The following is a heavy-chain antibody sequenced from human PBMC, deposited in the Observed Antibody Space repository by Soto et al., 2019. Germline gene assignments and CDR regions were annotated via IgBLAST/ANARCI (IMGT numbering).Heavy chain of an antibody. J-gene: IGHJ4*02. CDR1: GYTFTSFD. CDR2: MNPNSGNT. CDR3: ARADYGYTEYYFDY. Sequence: ASVKVSCKASGYTFTSFDINWVRQATGQGLEWMGWMNPNSGNTVYAQKFQGRVTMTRNTSINTAYMELSSLRSEDTAVYYCARADYGYTEYYFDYWGQGTMVTVSS. V-gene: IGHV1-8*01. D-gene: IGHD4-17*01.